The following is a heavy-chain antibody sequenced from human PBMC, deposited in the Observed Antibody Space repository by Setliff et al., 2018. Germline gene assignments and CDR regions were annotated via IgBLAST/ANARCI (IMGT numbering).Heavy chain of an antibody. J-gene: IGHJ5*02. D-gene: IGHD6-19*01. V-gene: IGHV1-8*01. CDR3: ARDSIAVVGTNP. CDR1: GYTFTSYG. Sequence: ASVKVSCKASGYTFTSYGINWVRQATGQGLEWMGWMNPNSGNTGYAQKFQGRVTMTRNTSISTAYMELSSLRSEDTAVYYCARDSIAVVGTNPWGQGTLVTVSS. CDR2: MNPNSGNT.